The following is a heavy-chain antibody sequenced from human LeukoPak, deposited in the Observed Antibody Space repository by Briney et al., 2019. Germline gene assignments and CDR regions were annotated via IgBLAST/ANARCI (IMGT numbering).Heavy chain of an antibody. CDR3: ARDHRACSSTSCFASDAFDI. CDR1: GGSISSYY. Sequence: SETLSLTCTVSGGSISSYYWSWIRQPAGKGLECIGRIYTSGSTNYNPSLKSRVTMSVDTSKNQFSLKLSSVTAADTAVYYCARDHRACSSTSCFASDAFDIWGQGTMVTVSS. CDR2: IYTSGST. V-gene: IGHV4-4*07. J-gene: IGHJ3*02. D-gene: IGHD2-2*01.